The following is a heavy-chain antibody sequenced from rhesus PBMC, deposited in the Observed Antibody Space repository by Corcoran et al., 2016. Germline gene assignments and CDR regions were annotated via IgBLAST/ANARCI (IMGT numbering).Heavy chain of an antibody. CDR3: AREGGWSNAHYYGLDS. Sequence: QVQLQESGPGVVKPSETLSLTCAVSGGSISDSYRWSWIRQPPGKGLEWSGYIYGSSTSTNYNPSLKHLVTISKDTSKNQFSLKLSSVTAADTAVYYCAREGGWSNAHYYGLDSWGQGVVVTVSS. CDR2: IYGSSTST. D-gene: IGHD1-44*02. V-gene: IGHV4S10*01. CDR1: GGSISDSYR. J-gene: IGHJ6*01.